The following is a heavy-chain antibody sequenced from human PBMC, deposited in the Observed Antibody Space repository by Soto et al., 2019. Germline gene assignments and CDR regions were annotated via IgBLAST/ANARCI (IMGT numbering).Heavy chain of an antibody. V-gene: IGHV4-31*03. J-gene: IGHJ4*02. Sequence: NPSETLSLTCTVSGASVSTGAYYWGWVRQRPGKGLEWVGYIYESGYTYYNTSLKSRLTISLDRSNNQFSLGLTSVTAADTAVYYCVRALRHTAMVYPCCGRWGQGTLFTVSS. D-gene: IGHD5-18*01. CDR2: IYESGYT. CDR1: GASVSTGAYY. CDR3: VRALRHTAMVYPCCGR.